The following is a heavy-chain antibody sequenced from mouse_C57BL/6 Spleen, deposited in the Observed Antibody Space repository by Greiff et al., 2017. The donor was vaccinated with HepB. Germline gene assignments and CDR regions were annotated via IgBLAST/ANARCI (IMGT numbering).Heavy chain of an antibody. CDR2: FYPGSGSI. Sequence: QVQLQQSGAELVKPGASVKLSCKASGYTFTEYTIHWVKQRSGQGLEWIGWFYPGSGSIKYNEKFKDKATLTADKSSSTVYMELSRLTSEDSAVYVCARHEDDPNYYGSRRDYFDYWGQGTTLTVSS. D-gene: IGHD1-1*01. V-gene: IGHV1-62-2*01. J-gene: IGHJ2*01. CDR3: ARHEDDPNYYGSRRDYFDY. CDR1: GYTFTEYT.